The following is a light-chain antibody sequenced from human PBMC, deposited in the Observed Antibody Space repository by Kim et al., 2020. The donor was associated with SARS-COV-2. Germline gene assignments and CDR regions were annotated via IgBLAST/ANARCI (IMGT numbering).Light chain of an antibody. J-gene: IGKJ2*01. Sequence: LSPGERATLSCRASQSVSSYLAWYQQKPGQAPRLLIYDASNRATGIPARFSGSGSGTDFTLTISSLEPEDFAVYYCQQRSNWPPYTVGQGTKLEI. CDR2: DAS. V-gene: IGKV3-11*01. CDR1: QSVSSY. CDR3: QQRSNWPPYT.